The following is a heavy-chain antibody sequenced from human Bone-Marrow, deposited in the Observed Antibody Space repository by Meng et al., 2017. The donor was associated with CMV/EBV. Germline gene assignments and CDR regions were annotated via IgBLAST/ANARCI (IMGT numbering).Heavy chain of an antibody. CDR1: YTFTGYY. CDR2: INPNSGGT. Sequence: YTFTGYYMHWVRQAPGLGLEWMGWINPNSGGTNYAQKFQGRVTMTRDTSISTAYMELSRLRSDDTAVYYCARAYCSSTSCYSVWFDPWGQGTLVTVSS. J-gene: IGHJ5*02. V-gene: IGHV1-2*02. CDR3: ARAYCSSTSCYSVWFDP. D-gene: IGHD2-2*02.